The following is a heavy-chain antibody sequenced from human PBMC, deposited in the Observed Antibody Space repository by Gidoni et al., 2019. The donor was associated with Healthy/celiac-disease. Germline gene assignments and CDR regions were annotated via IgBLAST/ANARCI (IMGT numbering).Heavy chain of an antibody. CDR1: GFTFSRYA. J-gene: IGHJ6*02. D-gene: IGHD5-18*01. CDR3: ARTYTAMGVYYYYGMDV. Sequence: QVQLVESGGGVVQPGRSLRLSCAASGFTFSRYAMHWVRQAPGKGLEWVAVISYDGSNKYYADSVKGRFTISRDNSKNTLYLQMNSRRAEDTAVYYCARTYTAMGVYYYYGMDVWGQGTTVTVSS. CDR2: ISYDGSNK. V-gene: IGHV3-30*04.